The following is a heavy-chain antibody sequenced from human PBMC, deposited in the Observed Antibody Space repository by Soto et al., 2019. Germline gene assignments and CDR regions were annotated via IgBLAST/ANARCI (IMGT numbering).Heavy chain of an antibody. D-gene: IGHD1-20*01. CDR1: GGTFSSFH. J-gene: IGHJ4*02. Sequence: QVQLVQSGAEVRKPGSSVQVSCKASGGTFSSFHITWVRQAPGQGLEWLGRIIPILGIANYAQRFQGRVTITADKATNTAYMELNSLRSDDTAMYYWARGHNALGDDWGQGTLITVSS. V-gene: IGHV1-69*02. CDR2: IIPILGIA. CDR3: ARGHNALGDD.